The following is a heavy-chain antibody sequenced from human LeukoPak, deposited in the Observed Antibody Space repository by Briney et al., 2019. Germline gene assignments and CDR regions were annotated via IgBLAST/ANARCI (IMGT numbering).Heavy chain of an antibody. D-gene: IGHD3-10*01. CDR1: GGSISSSSYY. J-gene: IGHJ4*02. Sequence: SETLSLTCTASGGSISSSSYYWGWIRQPPGKGLEWIGSIYYSGSTYYNPSLKSRVTISVDTSKNQFSLKLSSVTAADTAVYYCARHYYGSGSQDFDYWGQGTLVTVSS. CDR2: IYYSGST. V-gene: IGHV4-39*01. CDR3: ARHYYGSGSQDFDY.